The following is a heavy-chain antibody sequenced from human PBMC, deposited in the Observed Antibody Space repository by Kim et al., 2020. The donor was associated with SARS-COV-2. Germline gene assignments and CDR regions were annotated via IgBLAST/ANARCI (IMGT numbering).Heavy chain of an antibody. CDR1: GGSFSGYY. J-gene: IGHJ6*02. Sequence: SETLSLTCAVYGGSFSGYYWSWIRQPPGKGLEWIGEINHSGSTNYNPSLNSRVTISVDTSKNQFSLKLSSVTAADTAVYYCARGWGAAADTYYYYYGMDVWGQGTTVTVSS. D-gene: IGHD6-13*01. CDR3: ARGWGAAADTYYYYYGMDV. V-gene: IGHV4-34*01. CDR2: INHSGST.